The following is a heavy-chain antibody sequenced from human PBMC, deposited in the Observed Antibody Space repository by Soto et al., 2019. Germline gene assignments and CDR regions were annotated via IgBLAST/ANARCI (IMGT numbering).Heavy chain of an antibody. CDR2: IYWDDDK. CDR3: AHSVVAGLGYDFDY. Sequence: QITLKESGPPLVKPTQTLTLTCTFSGFSLSTTRVAVDWIRQPPGKALEWLALIYWDDDKRYSPFLKSRLTITKDTSKNQVVLTMTNMDPVDTATYYCAHSVVAGLGYDFDYWGQGTLVTVSS. CDR1: GFSLSTTRVA. J-gene: IGHJ4*02. D-gene: IGHD6-19*01. V-gene: IGHV2-5*02.